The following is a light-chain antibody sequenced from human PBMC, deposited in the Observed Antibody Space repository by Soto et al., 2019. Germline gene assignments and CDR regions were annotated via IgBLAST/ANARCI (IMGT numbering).Light chain of an antibody. CDR1: SGHSNYI. CDR3: DTWDSNPRM. V-gene: IGLV4-60*02. CDR2: IESSGSY. J-gene: IGLJ3*02. Sequence: QSVLTQSSSASASLGSSVKLTCTLTSGHSNYIIAWHQQQPGKAPRYWMKIESSGSYDKGSGVPNRFSGSSPGADRYPIISHLQFEDQADYYCDTWDSNPRMFGGGTQLTVL.